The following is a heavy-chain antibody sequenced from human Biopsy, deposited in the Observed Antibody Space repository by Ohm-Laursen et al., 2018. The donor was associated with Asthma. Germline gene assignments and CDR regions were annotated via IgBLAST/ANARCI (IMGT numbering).Heavy chain of an antibody. CDR3: ARGIGLSGYDFWSGYSATPNWFDP. J-gene: IGHJ5*02. V-gene: IGHV4-31*03. CDR1: GGSVSSGSHY. Sequence: TLSLTCTVSGGSVSSGSHYWSWIRQHPGKGLEWIGYIYYSGGTYYNPSLKSRVTISVDTSKNQFHLKLTSVTAADTAVYYCARGIGLSGYDFWSGYSATPNWFDPWGQGTLVTVSS. CDR2: IYYSGGT. D-gene: IGHD3-3*01.